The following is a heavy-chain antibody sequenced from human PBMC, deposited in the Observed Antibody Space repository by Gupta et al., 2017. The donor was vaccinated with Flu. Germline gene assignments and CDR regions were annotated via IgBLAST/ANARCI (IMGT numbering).Heavy chain of an antibody. CDR1: GFSLNSRGMC. CDR3: ARIPRYCSADRCYGADRGSDY. Sequence: QVTLRESGPALVKPTQTLTLTCTFSGFSLNSRGMCVNWIRQAPGKALEWLAPITWDDDKYYNSSLKTRLTISKDTSKNQVVLTLTNMDPMDTATYYCARIPRYCSADRCYGADRGSDYWGQGTLVTVSS. V-gene: IGHV2-70*13. D-gene: IGHD2-15*01. CDR2: ITWDDDK. J-gene: IGHJ4*02.